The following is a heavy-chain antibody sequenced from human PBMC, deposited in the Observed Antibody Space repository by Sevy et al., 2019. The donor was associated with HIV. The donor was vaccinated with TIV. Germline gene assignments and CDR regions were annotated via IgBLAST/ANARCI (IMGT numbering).Heavy chain of an antibody. CDR3: AKAPNGYYGSGREGYYFDY. CDR1: GFTFSSYA. V-gene: IGHV3-23*01. CDR2: ISGSGGST. Sequence: GGSLRLSCAASGFTFSSYAMGWVRQAPGKGLEWVSAISGSGGSTYYADSVKGRFTISRDNAKNTLYLQMNRLRAEDTDVYYCAKAPNGYYGSGREGYYFDYWGQRTLVTVSS. D-gene: IGHD3-10*01. J-gene: IGHJ4*02.